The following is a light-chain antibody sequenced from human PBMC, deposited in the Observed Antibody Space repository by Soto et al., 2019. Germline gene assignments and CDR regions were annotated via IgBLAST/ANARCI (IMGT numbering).Light chain of an antibody. Sequence: QLVLTQPPSVSGAPGQRVTISCTGSSSNIGAGYDVHWYQQLPGTAPKLLIYGNSNRPSGVPDRFSGSKSGTSASPAITGLQAEDEADYYCQSYDSSLSGVVFGGGTKLT. CDR2: GNS. V-gene: IGLV1-40*01. J-gene: IGLJ2*01. CDR3: QSYDSSLSGVV. CDR1: SSNIGAGYD.